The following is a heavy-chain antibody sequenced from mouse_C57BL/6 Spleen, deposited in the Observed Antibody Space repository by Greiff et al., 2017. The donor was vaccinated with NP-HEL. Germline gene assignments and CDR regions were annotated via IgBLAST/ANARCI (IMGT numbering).Heavy chain of an antibody. D-gene: IGHD3-2*02. J-gene: IGHJ3*01. CDR1: GYTFTDYN. V-gene: IGHV1-22*01. CDR3: ARDSSGYPSFAY. CDR2: INPNNGGT. Sequence: VQLQQSGPELVKPGASVKMSCKASGYTFTDYNMHWVKQSHGKSLEWIGYINPNNGGTSYNQKFKGKATLTVNKSSSTAYMELRSLTSGDSAVYYCARDSSGYPSFAYWGQGTLVTVSA.